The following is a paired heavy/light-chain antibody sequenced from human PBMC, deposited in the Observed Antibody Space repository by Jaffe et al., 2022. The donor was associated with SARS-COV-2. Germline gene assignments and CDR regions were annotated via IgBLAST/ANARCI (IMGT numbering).Heavy chain of an antibody. CDR3: ARHVGGGNSHYYYYYMDV. Sequence: EVQLVQSGAEVKKPGESLKISCKGSGYSFTSYWIGWVRQMPGKGLEWMGIIYPGDSDTRYSPSFQGQVTISADKSISTAYLQWSSLKASDTAMYYCARHVGGGNSHYYYYYMDVWGKGTTVTVSS. V-gene: IGHV5-51*01. J-gene: IGHJ6*03. CDR1: GYSFTSYW. CDR2: IYPGDSDT. D-gene: IGHD2-21*02.
Light chain of an antibody. CDR1: QGISNY. CDR2: AAS. V-gene: IGKV1-16*02. CDR3: QQYNSYPLT. J-gene: IGKJ1*01. Sequence: DIQMTQSPSSLSASVGDRVTITCRASQGISNYLAWFQQKPGKAPKSLIYAASSLQSGVPSKFSGSGSGTDFTLTISSLQPEDFATYYCQQYNSYPLTFGQGTKVEIK.